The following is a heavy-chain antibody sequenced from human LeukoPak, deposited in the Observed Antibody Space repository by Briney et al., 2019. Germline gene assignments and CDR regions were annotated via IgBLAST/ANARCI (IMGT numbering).Heavy chain of an antibody. CDR2: IYYSGST. V-gene: IGHV4-59*01. Sequence: PSETLSLTCTVSGGSISSYYWSWIRQPPGKGLEWIGYIYYSGSTSYNPSLKSRVTISVDTSKNQFSLKLSSVTAVDTAVYYCARDDYGAFDYWGQGTLVTVSS. CDR1: GGSISSYY. J-gene: IGHJ4*02. CDR3: ARDDYGAFDY. D-gene: IGHD4-17*01.